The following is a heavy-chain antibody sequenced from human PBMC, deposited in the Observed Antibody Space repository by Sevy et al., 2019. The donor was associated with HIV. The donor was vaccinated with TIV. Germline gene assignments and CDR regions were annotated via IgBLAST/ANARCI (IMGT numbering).Heavy chain of an antibody. Sequence: EGSLRLSCAASGFTFSSFGMHWVRQAPGKGLEWVAVIWNDRSNKHYADSVKGRFTISRDNSKNTLYLHMNSLRAEDTAVYYCASLPNNYYDSSGYSGKDAFDIWGQGTMVTVSS. CDR2: IWNDRSNK. J-gene: IGHJ3*02. CDR1: GFTFSSFG. D-gene: IGHD3-22*01. V-gene: IGHV3-33*01. CDR3: ASLPNNYYDSSGYSGKDAFDI.